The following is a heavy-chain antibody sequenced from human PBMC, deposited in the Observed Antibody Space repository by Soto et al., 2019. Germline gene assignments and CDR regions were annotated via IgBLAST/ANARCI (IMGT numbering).Heavy chain of an antibody. Sequence: QVQLVQSGAEVKKPGSSVKVSCKASGGTFSSYAISWVRQAPGQGLEWMGGIIPIFGTANYAQKFQGRVTITADESTSTAYMELSSLRSEDTAVYYCVRGEGGAAAGRRGGWYYYYGMDVWGQGTTVTVSS. CDR1: GGTFSSYA. CDR2: IIPIFGTA. V-gene: IGHV1-69*01. D-gene: IGHD6-13*01. J-gene: IGHJ6*02. CDR3: VRGEGGAAAGRRGGWYYYYGMDV.